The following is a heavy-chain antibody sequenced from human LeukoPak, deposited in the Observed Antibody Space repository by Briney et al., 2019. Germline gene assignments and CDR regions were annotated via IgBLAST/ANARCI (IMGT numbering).Heavy chain of an antibody. CDR2: ISSSSSYI. V-gene: IGHV3-21*01. D-gene: IGHD3-22*01. J-gene: IGHJ5*02. CDR3: ARDGPSYYYDNSGYL. CDR1: GFTFSSYS. Sequence: PGGSLRLSCAASGFTFSSYSMNWVRQAPGKGLEWVSSISSSSSYIYYADSVKGRFTISRDNAKNSLYLQMNSLRAEDTAVYYCARDGPSYYYDNSGYLWGQRTLVTVSS.